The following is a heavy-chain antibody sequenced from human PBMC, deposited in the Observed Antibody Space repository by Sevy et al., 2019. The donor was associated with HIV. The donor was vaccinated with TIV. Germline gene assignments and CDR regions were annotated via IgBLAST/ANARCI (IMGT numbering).Heavy chain of an antibody. J-gene: IGHJ6*02. Sequence: GGSLRLSCAASGFTFSSYGMHWVRQAPGKGLEWVAVISYDGSNKYYADSVKGRFTISRDNSKNTLYLQMNSLRAEDTAVYYCAKEEDCSSTSCSYYYYGMDVWGQGTTATVSS. V-gene: IGHV3-30*18. CDR2: ISYDGSNK. D-gene: IGHD2-2*01. CDR3: AKEEDCSSTSCSYYYYGMDV. CDR1: GFTFSSYG.